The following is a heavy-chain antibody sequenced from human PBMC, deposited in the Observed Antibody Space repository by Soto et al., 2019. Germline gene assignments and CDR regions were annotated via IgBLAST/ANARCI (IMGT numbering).Heavy chain of an antibody. V-gene: IGHV1-3*01. CDR3: ARDPYYDFWSGSNWFDP. J-gene: IGHJ5*02. CDR2: INAGNGDT. Sequence: GASVKVSCKASGYTFTNYAMHWVRQAPGQRLEWMGWINAGNGDTKYSQNFQGRVTITRDTSASTAYMELSSLRSEDTAVYYCARDPYYDFWSGSNWFDPWGQGTLVTV. D-gene: IGHD3-3*01. CDR1: GYTFTNYA.